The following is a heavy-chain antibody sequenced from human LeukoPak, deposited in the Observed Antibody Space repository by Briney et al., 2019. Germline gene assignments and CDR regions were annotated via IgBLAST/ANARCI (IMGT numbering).Heavy chain of an antibody. J-gene: IGHJ5*02. Sequence: SETLSLTCAVYGGSFSGYYWSWIRQPPGKGLEWIGEINHSGSTNYNPSLKSRVTISVDTSKNQFSLKLSSVTAADTAVYYCARGYYDSGSYAYNWFDPWGQGTLVTVSS. CDR3: ARGYYDSGSYAYNWFDP. CDR1: GGSFSGYY. V-gene: IGHV4-34*01. D-gene: IGHD3-10*01. CDR2: INHSGST.